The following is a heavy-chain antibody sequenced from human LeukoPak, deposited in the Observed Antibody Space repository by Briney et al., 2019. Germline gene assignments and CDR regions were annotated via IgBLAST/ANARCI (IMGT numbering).Heavy chain of an antibody. CDR3: ARDLIVKGGTGASLRYFDY. CDR2: INQDGSEK. D-gene: IGHD1-26*01. CDR1: GFSLSSYS. V-gene: IGHV3-7*01. J-gene: IGHJ4*02. Sequence: AGSLRLSCAASGFSLSSYSMSWVRHAPGKGLGWVAHINQDGSEKDYVDSVKGRFTISRDNAKNSLYLKMNSLRAEDTAVYYCARDLIVKGGTGASLRYFDYWGQGTLVTVSS.